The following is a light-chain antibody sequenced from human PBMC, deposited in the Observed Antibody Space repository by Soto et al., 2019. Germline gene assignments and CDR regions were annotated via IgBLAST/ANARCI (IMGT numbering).Light chain of an antibody. CDR1: QSVSTNY. Sequence: EIVLTQSPGTLSLSPGERATLSCRASQSVSTNYLAWYQQRPGQAPRVLIYGASSRATGIPDRFSGSGSGTHFTLTISRLEPEDFAVYFCHHYGNSPPNTFGQGTKLEIK. CDR3: HHYGNSPPNT. CDR2: GAS. J-gene: IGKJ2*01. V-gene: IGKV3-20*01.